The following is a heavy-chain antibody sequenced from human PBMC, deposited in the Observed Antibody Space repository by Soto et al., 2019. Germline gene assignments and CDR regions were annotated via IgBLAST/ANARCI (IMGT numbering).Heavy chain of an antibody. V-gene: IGHV3-23*01. J-gene: IGHJ4*02. Sequence: EVQLLESGGDLVQPGGSLRLSCAASGFTFSSYVMSWVRQAPGKGLEWVSAISGSGGSTYYADSVKGRFTISRDNSKNTLYLQMNSLRGEDTAVYYCAKEGEHSSGWANFDYWGQGTLVTVSS. CDR1: GFTFSSYV. CDR2: ISGSGGST. CDR3: AKEGEHSSGWANFDY. D-gene: IGHD6-19*01.